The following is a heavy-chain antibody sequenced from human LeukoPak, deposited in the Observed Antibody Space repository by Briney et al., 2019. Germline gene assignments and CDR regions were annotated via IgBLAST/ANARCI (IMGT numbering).Heavy chain of an antibody. CDR3: ARNIVTTADY. V-gene: IGHV4-31*03. CDR2: IYYSGST. J-gene: IGHJ4*02. Sequence: SETLSLTSTVSGGSISSGGYYWSWIRQHPGKGLEWIGYIYYSGSTYYNPSLKSRVTISVDTSKNQFSLKLSSVTAADTAVYYCARNIVTTADYWGQGTLVTVSS. CDR1: GGSISSGGYY. D-gene: IGHD2/OR15-2a*01.